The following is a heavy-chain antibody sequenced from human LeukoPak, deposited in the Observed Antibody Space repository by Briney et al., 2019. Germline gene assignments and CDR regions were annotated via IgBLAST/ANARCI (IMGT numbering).Heavy chain of an antibody. V-gene: IGHV3-23*01. Sequence: PGGSLRLSCAASGFTFSSYAMSWVRQAPGKGLEWVSAISGSGGSTYYADSVKGRFTISRDNSKNTPYLQMNSLRAEDTAVYYCAKGLASYYGVFDYWGQGTLVTVSS. CDR2: ISGSGGST. D-gene: IGHD2/OR15-2a*01. CDR1: GFTFSSYA. J-gene: IGHJ4*02. CDR3: AKGLASYYGVFDY.